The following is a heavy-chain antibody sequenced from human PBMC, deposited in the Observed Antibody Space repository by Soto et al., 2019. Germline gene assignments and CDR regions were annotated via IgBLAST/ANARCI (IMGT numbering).Heavy chain of an antibody. Sequence: VQLVESGGGLVQPGGSLRVSCAASGFTFSSYWMHWVRQAPGTGLVWVSRINSDGSSTSYADSVKGRFTISSDNAKNTLYLQMNSLRAEDTAIYYCARRGAVAGLHYWGQGTLVTVAS. CDR3: ARRGAVAGLHY. J-gene: IGHJ4*02. CDR1: GFTFSSYW. D-gene: IGHD6-19*01. V-gene: IGHV3-74*01. CDR2: INSDGSST.